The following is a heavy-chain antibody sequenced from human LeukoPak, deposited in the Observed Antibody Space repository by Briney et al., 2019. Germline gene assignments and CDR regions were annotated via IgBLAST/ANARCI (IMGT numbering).Heavy chain of an antibody. J-gene: IGHJ4*02. Sequence: GGSLRLSCAASGFTFSSYWMHWVRQAPGKGLVWVSRIKSDGSTNYADSVKGRFTISRDNAKNSLYLQMNSLRAEDTAVYYCARGGPDYVWGSYRPYYFDYWGQGTLVTVSS. D-gene: IGHD3-16*02. CDR2: IKSDGST. V-gene: IGHV3-74*01. CDR3: ARGGPDYVWGSYRPYYFDY. CDR1: GFTFSSYW.